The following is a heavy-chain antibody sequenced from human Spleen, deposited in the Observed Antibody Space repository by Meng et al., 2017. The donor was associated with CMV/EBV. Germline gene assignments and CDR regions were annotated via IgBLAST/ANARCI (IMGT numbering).Heavy chain of an antibody. J-gene: IGHJ5*02. D-gene: IGHD3-10*01. V-gene: IGHV3-23*01. Sequence: GGSLRLSCAASGFTFSSYAMSWVRQAPGKGLEWVSAISGSGGSTYYADSVKGRFTISRDNSKNTLYLQMNSLRAGDTAVYYCAKDDYYGSGSSQSFDPWGQGTLVTVSS. CDR1: GFTFSSYA. CDR3: AKDDYYGSGSSQSFDP. CDR2: ISGSGGST.